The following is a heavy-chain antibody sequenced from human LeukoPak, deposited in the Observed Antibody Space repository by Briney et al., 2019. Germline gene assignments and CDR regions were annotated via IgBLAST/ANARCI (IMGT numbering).Heavy chain of an antibody. J-gene: IGHJ4*02. Sequence: PSVTLSLTCDVCGASIRIIFWIWLRHPPGLALVWIGYISYTGTTNYNPSLQSRVTISVDTSKNQLNLKLTSMTAADTAVYYCARDTSGYYGRYEHWGQGTLVTVSS. CDR3: ARDTSGYYGRYEH. D-gene: IGHD3-3*01. CDR2: ISYTGTT. V-gene: IGHV4-59*01. CDR1: GASIRIIF.